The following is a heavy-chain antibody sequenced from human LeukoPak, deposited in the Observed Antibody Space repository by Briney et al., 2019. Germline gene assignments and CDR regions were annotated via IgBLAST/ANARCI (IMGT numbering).Heavy chain of an antibody. CDR3: ARHRLDTAMVTYWFDP. D-gene: IGHD5-18*01. V-gene: IGHV4-39*01. CDR2: IYYSGST. CDR1: GFTFSDYY. Sequence: GSLRLSCAASGFTFSDYYMSWIRQPPGKGLEWIGSIYYSGSTYYNPSLKSRVTISVDTSKNQFSLKLSSVTAADTAVYYCARHRLDTAMVTYWFDPWGQGTLVTVSS. J-gene: IGHJ5*02.